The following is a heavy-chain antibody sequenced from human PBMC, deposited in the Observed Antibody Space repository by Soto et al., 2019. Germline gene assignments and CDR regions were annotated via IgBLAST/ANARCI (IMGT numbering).Heavy chain of an antibody. V-gene: IGHV1-58*02. CDR1: GFTFTSSA. J-gene: IGHJ3*02. CDR2: IVVGSGNT. D-gene: IGHD3-22*01. Sequence: SVKVSCKASGFTFTSSAMQWVRQARGQRLEWIGWIVVGSGNTNYAQKFQEGVTITRDMSTSTAYMELSSLRSEDTAMNYCAAVRMIAFGVFEIWGKGTMVPVPS. CDR3: AAVRMIAFGVFEI.